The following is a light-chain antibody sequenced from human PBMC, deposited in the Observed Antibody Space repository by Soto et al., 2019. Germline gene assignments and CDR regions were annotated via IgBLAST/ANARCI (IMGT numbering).Light chain of an antibody. Sequence: DIQMTQSPSSLSASVGDRVIITCRASQTISSHLNWYQQKPGKAPNLLVYAASSLQSGVPSRFTGSGSGTDFTLTISSLQPEDFATYFWQQSYTTPITFVQGTRL. J-gene: IGKJ5*01. CDR2: AAS. CDR3: QQSYTTPIT. CDR1: QTISSH. V-gene: IGKV1-39*01.